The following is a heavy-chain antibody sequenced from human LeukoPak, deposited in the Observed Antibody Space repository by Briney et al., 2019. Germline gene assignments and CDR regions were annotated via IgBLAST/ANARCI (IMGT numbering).Heavy chain of an antibody. CDR3: ARVTYYYGSGSYYNVNYYYYMDV. Sequence: SETLSLTCNVSGGSFSSYYWSWIRQPPGKGLEWIGYIYYSGSTNYNPSLKSRVTISVDTSKNQFSLKLSSVTAADTAVYYCARVTYYYGSGSYYNVNYYYYMDVWGKGTTVTVSS. D-gene: IGHD3-10*01. CDR2: IYYSGST. CDR1: GGSFSSYY. V-gene: IGHV4-59*01. J-gene: IGHJ6*03.